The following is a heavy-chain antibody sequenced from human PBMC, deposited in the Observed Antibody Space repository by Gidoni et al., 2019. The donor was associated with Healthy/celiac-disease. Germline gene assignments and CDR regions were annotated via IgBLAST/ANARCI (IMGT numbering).Heavy chain of an antibody. J-gene: IGHJ6*02. V-gene: IGHV3-23*01. CDR1: GFTFSSYA. D-gene: IGHD5-18*01. CDR2: ISGSGGST. CDR3: AKVLGLDTAMANRPAYYYYYGMDV. Sequence: EVQLLESGGGLVQPGGSLRLSCAASGFTFSSYAMSWVRTGPGKGLEWVSAISGSGGSTYYADSVKGRFTISRDNSKNTLYLQMNSLRAEDTAVYYCAKVLGLDTAMANRPAYYYYYGMDVWGQGTTVTVSS.